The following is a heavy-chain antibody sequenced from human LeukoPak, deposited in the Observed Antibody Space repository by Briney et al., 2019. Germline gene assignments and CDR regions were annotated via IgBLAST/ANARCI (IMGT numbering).Heavy chain of an antibody. CDR3: ARHGLWFGELLD. CDR1: GGSISSSSYY. V-gene: IGHV4-39*01. Sequence: SETLSLTCTVSGGSISSSSYYWGWIRQPPGKGLEWIGSIYYSGSTYYNPPLKSRVTISVDTSKNQFSLKLGSVTAADTVVYYCARHGLWFGELLDWGQGTLVTVSS. CDR2: IYYSGST. D-gene: IGHD3-10*01. J-gene: IGHJ4*02.